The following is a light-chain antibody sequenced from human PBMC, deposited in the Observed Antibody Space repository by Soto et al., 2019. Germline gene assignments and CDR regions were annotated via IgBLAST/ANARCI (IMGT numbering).Light chain of an antibody. J-gene: IGLJ2*01. V-gene: IGLV2-14*01. CDR3: SSYTSSSTVV. CDR1: SSDVGGYNY. Sequence: QSALTQPASVSGSPGQPITISCTGTSSDVGGYNYVSWYQQHPGKAPKLMIYDVSNRPSGVSNRFSGSKSGNTASLTISGLQAEDDADYYCSSYTSSSTVVFGGGTKLTVL. CDR2: DVS.